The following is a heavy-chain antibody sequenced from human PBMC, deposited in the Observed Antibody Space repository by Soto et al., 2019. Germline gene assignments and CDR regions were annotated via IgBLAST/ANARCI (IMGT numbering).Heavy chain of an antibody. CDR1: GYGFINYW. CDR3: ARLGDGYNSEFDY. Sequence: EVQLVQSGAEVKKPGESLKISCKGSGYGFINYWIGWVRQMPGKGLELMGIIYPGDADTRYSPSFQGQVTISADKSITTADLQWSSLKASDTAVFYCARLGDGYNSEFDYWGQGTVVTVSS. J-gene: IGHJ4*02. D-gene: IGHD5-12*01. V-gene: IGHV5-51*01. CDR2: IYPGDADT.